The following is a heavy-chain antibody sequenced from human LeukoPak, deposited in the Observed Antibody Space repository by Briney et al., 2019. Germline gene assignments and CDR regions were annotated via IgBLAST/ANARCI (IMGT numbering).Heavy chain of an antibody. Sequence: GGSLRLSCAASGFTFSSYAMTWVRQAPGKGLEWVSSISSSSSYIYYADSVKGRFTISRDISKNTLYLQMGSLRAEDMAVYHCARSGRTYGDYFDYWGQGTLVTVSS. V-gene: IGHV3-21*01. CDR3: ARSGRTYGDYFDY. D-gene: IGHD4-17*01. CDR1: GFTFSSYA. CDR2: ISSSSSYI. J-gene: IGHJ4*02.